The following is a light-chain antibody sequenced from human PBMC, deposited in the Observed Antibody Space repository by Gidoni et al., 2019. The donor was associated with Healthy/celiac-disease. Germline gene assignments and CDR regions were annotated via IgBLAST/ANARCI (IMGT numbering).Light chain of an antibody. CDR3: QHTDT. Sequence: IQMTQDPATLSASVGDSVTITCRASHSISSWLAWYQQKPEKAPKLLIYKASSLESGVPSRFSGSGSGTEFTLTISSLQPDDFATYYCQHTDTFGGGTKVEIK. V-gene: IGKV1-5*03. CDR2: KAS. J-gene: IGKJ4*01. CDR1: HSISSW.